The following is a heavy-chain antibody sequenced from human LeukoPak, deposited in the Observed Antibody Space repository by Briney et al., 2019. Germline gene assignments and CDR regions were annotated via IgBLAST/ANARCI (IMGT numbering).Heavy chain of an antibody. CDR3: AKRGVVIRVILVGFHKEAYYFDS. V-gene: IGHV3-23*01. J-gene: IGHJ4*02. CDR2: ISDSGGRT. Sequence: GGSLRLSCTVSGITLSNYGMSWVRQAPGKGLEWVAGISDSGGRTNYADSVKGRFTISRDNPKNTLYLQMNSLRAEDTAVYFCAKRGVVIRVILVGFHKEAYYFDSWGQEALVTVSS. CDR1: GITLSNYG. D-gene: IGHD3-22*01.